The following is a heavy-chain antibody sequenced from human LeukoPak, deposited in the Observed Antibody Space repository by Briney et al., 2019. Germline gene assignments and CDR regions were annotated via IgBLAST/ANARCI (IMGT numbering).Heavy chain of an antibody. CDR1: GFTFSSHG. D-gene: IGHD3-10*01. J-gene: IGHJ4*02. Sequence: GGSLRLSCAASGFTFSSHGMNWVRQAPGKGLEWVSSISASGGSTYYADSVKGRFTISRDNSKNTLYLQMNSLRAEDTAVYYCAKDRSITMVRGVVPFDYWGQGTLVTVSS. CDR2: ISASGGST. CDR3: AKDRSITMVRGVVPFDY. V-gene: IGHV3-23*01.